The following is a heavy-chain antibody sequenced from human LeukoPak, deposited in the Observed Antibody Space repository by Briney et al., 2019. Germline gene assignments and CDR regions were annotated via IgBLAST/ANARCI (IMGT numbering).Heavy chain of an antibody. D-gene: IGHD1-20*01. V-gene: IGHV4-59*01. J-gene: IGHJ6*02. CDR1: GGSISSYY. CDR3: ARAQYNWEWDYYYGMDV. Sequence: SETLSLTCTVSGGSISSYYWSWIRQPPGKGLEWIGYIYYSGSTNYNPSLKSRVTLSVDTSKNQFSLKLSSVTAADTAVYYCARAQYNWEWDYYYGMDVWGQGTTVTVSS. CDR2: IYYSGST.